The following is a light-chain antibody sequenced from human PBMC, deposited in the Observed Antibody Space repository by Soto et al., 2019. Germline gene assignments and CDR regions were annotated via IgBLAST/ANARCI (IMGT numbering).Light chain of an antibody. Sequence: IGLKNSPAALSLTPGERATLSCRASQSVSSYLAWYQQKPGQAPRLLIYDASNRATGIPARFSGSGSGTDFTLTISSLEPEDFAVYYCQQRSNWPRSLTFGGGTKVDIK. CDR2: DAS. CDR3: QQRSNWPRSLT. CDR1: QSVSSY. V-gene: IGKV3-11*01. J-gene: IGKJ4*01.